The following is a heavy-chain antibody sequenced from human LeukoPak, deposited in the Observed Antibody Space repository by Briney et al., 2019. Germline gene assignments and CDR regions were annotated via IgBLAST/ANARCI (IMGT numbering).Heavy chain of an antibody. CDR3: ARGGLGNRVDAFDI. V-gene: IGHV3-48*01. D-gene: IGHD2/OR15-2a*01. CDR2: ISSSSSTI. CDR1: GFTFSSYS. J-gene: IGHJ3*02. Sequence: GGSLRLSCAASGFTFSSYSMNWVRQAPGKGLEWVSYISSSSSTIYYADSVKGRFTISRDNAKNSLYLQMNSLRAEDTAVYYCARGGLGNRVDAFDIWGQGTMVTVSS.